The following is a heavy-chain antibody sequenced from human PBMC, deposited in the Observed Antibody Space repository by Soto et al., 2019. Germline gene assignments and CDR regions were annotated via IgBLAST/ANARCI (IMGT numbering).Heavy chain of an antibody. D-gene: IGHD3-10*01. J-gene: IGHJ6*02. CDR1: GFTFSSYG. Sequence: ESGGGVVQPGRSLRLSCAASGFTFSSYGMHWVRQAPGKGLEWVAVIWYDGSNKYYADSVKGRFTISRDNSKNTLYLQVNSLRAEDTAVYYCARDTARAMVRIYYGMDVWGQGTTVTVSS. CDR3: ARDTARAMVRIYYGMDV. V-gene: IGHV3-33*01. CDR2: IWYDGSNK.